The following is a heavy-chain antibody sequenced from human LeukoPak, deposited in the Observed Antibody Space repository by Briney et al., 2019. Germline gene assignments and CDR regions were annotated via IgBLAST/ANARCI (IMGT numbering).Heavy chain of an antibody. D-gene: IGHD5-18*01. CDR1: GFTFSSYS. CDR2: IGSSSSSI. CDR3: ARGGHTVMVEAFDI. Sequence: PGGSLRPSCAASGFTFSSYSMNWVRQAPGKGLEWVSSIGSSSSSIYYADSVKGRFTISRDNAKNSLYLQMNSLRAGDTAVYYCARGGHTVMVEAFDIWGQGTMVTVSS. V-gene: IGHV3-21*01. J-gene: IGHJ3*02.